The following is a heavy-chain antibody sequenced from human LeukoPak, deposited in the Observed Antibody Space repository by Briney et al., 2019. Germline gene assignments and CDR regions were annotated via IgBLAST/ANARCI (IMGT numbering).Heavy chain of an antibody. Sequence: GGSLRLSCAASGFTFSSYVMHWVRQAPGKGLEWVAVISFDGIIEYYADSVKGRFTISRDNAQNTLYLQLNSLRAEDTAVCYCAVGGYHYSYYRLDVWGQGTTVVVSS. V-gene: IGHV3-30-3*01. CDR2: ISFDGIIE. CDR3: AVGGYHYSYYRLDV. D-gene: IGHD5-12*01. CDR1: GFTFSSYV. J-gene: IGHJ6*02.